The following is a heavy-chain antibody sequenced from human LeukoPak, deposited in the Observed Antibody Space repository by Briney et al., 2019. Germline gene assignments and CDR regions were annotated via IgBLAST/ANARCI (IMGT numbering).Heavy chain of an antibody. CDR2: INPNSGGS. J-gene: IGHJ5*02. CDR1: GYTFTAYY. CDR3: AREDNWFDP. V-gene: IGHV1-2*02. Sequence: ASVKVSCKASGYTFTAYYMHWVRQAPGQGLESMGWINPNSGGSNYAQKFQGRVTMTRDTSITTAYMELTRLTSDDTAMYYCAREDNWFDPWGQGTLVTVSS.